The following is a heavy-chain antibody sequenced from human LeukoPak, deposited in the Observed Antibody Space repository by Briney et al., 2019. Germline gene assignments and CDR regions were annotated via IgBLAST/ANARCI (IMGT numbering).Heavy chain of an antibody. J-gene: IGHJ6*03. CDR3: ARDPVVASPGPFYYHYMDV. CDR1: GFAVGSNY. CDR2: IDSSGNT. Sequence: GGSLRLSCAASGFAVGSNYMSWVRQPPGKGLEWLSLIDSSGNTFYADSVKGRFTISRDYLKNTLFLQMNSLRAEDTALYYCARDPVVASPGPFYYHYMDVWGKGTTVTVSS. V-gene: IGHV3-53*01. D-gene: IGHD6-13*01.